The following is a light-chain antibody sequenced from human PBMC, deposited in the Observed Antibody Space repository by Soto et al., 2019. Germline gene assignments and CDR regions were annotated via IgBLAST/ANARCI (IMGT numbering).Light chain of an antibody. V-gene: IGKV3-11*01. Sequence: ELVLTQSPATLSLSPGERATLSCRASQSVSSYLAWYQQKPGQAPRLLIYDTSNRATGIPARFSGSGSGTDFTLTISSLEPEDFAVYYCQQRTNWPPYTFGPGTKLEIK. CDR1: QSVSSY. CDR2: DTS. J-gene: IGKJ2*01. CDR3: QQRTNWPPYT.